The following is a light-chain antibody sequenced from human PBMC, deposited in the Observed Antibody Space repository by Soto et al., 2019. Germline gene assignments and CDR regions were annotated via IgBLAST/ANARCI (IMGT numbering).Light chain of an antibody. CDR2: GNS. Sequence: QSVLTQPPSVSGAPGQRVTIPCTGSSSNIGAGYDVHWYQQLPGTAPKLLIYGNSNRPSGVPDRFSGSKSGTSASLAITGLQAEDEADYYCQSYDSSLSGPVVFGGGTKLTVL. CDR3: QSYDSSLSGPVV. J-gene: IGLJ2*01. V-gene: IGLV1-40*01. CDR1: SSNIGAGYD.